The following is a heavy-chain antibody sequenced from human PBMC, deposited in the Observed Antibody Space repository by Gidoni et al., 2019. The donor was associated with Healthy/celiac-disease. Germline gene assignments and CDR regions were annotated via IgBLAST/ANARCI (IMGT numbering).Heavy chain of an antibody. CDR1: GLTFADYA. V-gene: IGHV3-9*01. Sequence: EVKLVESGGGLVQPGRSLRLSCAASGLTFADYAMHWVRQAPGKGLEWVSGISWNSGSIGYADSVKGRFTISRDNAKNSLYLQMNSLRAEDTALYYCAKDSRIFGVVLTHLDYWGQGTLVTVSS. D-gene: IGHD3-3*01. CDR2: ISWNSGSI. J-gene: IGHJ4*02. CDR3: AKDSRIFGVVLTHLDY.